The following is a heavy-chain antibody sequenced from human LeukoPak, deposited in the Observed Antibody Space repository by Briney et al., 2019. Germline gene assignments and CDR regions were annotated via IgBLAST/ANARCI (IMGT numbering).Heavy chain of an antibody. Sequence: ASVKVSCKASGYTFTGYYMHWVRQAPGQGLEWMGWINPNSGGTNYAQKFQGRVTMTRDTSISTAYMELSRLRSDDTAVYYCARDRTSKIFGVVPPNYYYMDVWGKGTTVTVSS. D-gene: IGHD3-3*01. J-gene: IGHJ6*03. CDR2: INPNSGGT. CDR1: GYTFTGYY. V-gene: IGHV1-2*02. CDR3: ARDRTSKIFGVVPPNYYYMDV.